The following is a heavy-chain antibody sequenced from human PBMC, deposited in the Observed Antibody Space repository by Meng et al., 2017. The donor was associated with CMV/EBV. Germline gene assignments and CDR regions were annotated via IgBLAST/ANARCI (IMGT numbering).Heavy chain of an antibody. D-gene: IGHD3/OR15-3a*01. CDR1: GFTFRDYY. CDR2: ISSSSSYT. J-gene: IGHJ4*02. V-gene: IGHV3-11*05. CDR3: ARDRTGYPFDY. Sequence: QVHLGGSGGGLVKPGGSLRLSCAASGFTFRDYYMSWIRQAPGKGLEWVSYISSSSSYTNYADSEKGRFTISRDNAKNSLYLQMNSLRAEDTAVYYCARDRTGYPFDYWGQGTLVTVSS.